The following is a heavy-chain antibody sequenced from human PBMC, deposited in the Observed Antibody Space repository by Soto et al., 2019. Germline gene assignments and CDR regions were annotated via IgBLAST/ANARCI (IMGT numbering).Heavy chain of an antibody. CDR3: ARDLPSYYDLWSSRSFDI. CDR1: EFTFNIFW. CDR2: INQDGSEK. D-gene: IGHD3-3*01. Sequence: VQLVESGGGLVQPGGSLRLSCAASEFTFNIFWMSWVRQAPGKGLEWVANINQDGSEKYYLDSVKGRFTVSRDNAKNSLSLQMNSLRAEDTAVYYCARDLPSYYDLWSSRSFDIWGQGTMVSVSS. V-gene: IGHV3-7*03. J-gene: IGHJ3*02.